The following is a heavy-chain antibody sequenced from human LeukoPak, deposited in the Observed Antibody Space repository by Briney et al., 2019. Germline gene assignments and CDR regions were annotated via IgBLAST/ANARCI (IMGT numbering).Heavy chain of an antibody. J-gene: IGHJ6*03. D-gene: IGHD3-10*01. CDR2: IYYSGST. Sequence: SETLSLTCTVSGGSISSYYWSWIRQPPGKGLEWIGYIYYSGSTNYNPSLKSRVTISVDTSKNQFSLKLSSVTAADTAVYYCARVFDGSGSFYYYYYYMDVWGKGTTVTVSS. CDR3: ARVFDGSGSFYYYYYYMDV. V-gene: IGHV4-59*01. CDR1: GGSISSYY.